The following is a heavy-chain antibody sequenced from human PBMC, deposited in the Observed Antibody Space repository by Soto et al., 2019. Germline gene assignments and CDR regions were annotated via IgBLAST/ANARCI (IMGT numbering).Heavy chain of an antibody. CDR2: ISGGNGNT. D-gene: IGHD3-10*01. Sequence: ASVKVSCKASGYTFTNYAIHWVRQAPGQRLEWMGWISGGNGNTRYSQKFQGRVTITRDTSASTAYMELSSLRSEDTAVYYCARDCFYCSGTLYWFDAWGQGTLVTVSS. V-gene: IGHV1-3*01. CDR1: GYTFTNYA. J-gene: IGHJ5*02. CDR3: ARDCFYCSGTLYWFDA.